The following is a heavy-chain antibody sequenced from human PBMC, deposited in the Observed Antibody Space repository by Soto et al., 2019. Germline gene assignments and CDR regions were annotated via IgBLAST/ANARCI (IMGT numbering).Heavy chain of an antibody. CDR2: IIPVLGTP. V-gene: IGHV1-69*01. CDR1: GGTFTSTA. Sequence: QVLLVQSSAEVKKPGSSVKVSCKASGGTFTSTAFSWVRQAPGQGLEWMGGIIPVLGTPNYAQKFQARLTVTADASTTTVHMELRSLRSXDXAXXXXASSAGLDHLLNYYGLNVWGQGTTVTVSS. CDR3: ASSAGLDHLLNYYGLNV. D-gene: IGHD6-13*01. J-gene: IGHJ6*02.